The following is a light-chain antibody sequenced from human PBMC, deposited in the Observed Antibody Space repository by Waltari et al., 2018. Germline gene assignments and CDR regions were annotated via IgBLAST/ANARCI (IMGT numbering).Light chain of an antibody. J-gene: IGLJ3*02. CDR3: SSYTSSNTLV. CDR2: DVS. Sequence: QSALTQPASVSGSPGQSITMSCTGTSSDVGGYHCGSWYQQYPGKAPKLMIYDVSQRPSGVSNRFSGSKSGNTASLTISGLQAEDEADYYCSSYTSSNTLVFGVGTKLTVL. CDR1: SSDVGGYHC. V-gene: IGLV2-14*01.